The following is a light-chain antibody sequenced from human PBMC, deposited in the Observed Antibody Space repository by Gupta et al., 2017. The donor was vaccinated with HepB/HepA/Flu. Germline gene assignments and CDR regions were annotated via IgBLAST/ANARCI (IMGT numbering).Light chain of an antibody. Sequence: DIQLTQSPSFLSASVGDRVTITCRASQGISSYLAWYQQEAGKAPKLLIYDASTLQSGVPSRLSGSGSGTEFTLTISSLQPEDFATYYCQQVNSYPLTFGPGTKVDIK. CDR1: QGISSY. CDR2: DAS. V-gene: IGKV1-9*01. J-gene: IGKJ3*01. CDR3: QQVNSYPLT.